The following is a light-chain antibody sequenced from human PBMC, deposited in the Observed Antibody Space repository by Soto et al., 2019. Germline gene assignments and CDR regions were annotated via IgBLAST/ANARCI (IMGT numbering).Light chain of an antibody. V-gene: IGKV1-5*01. Sequence: DIQMTQSPSTLSASVGDRVTITCRASQPIIAWLAWYQQKPGKAPNLLIYDASDLQSAVPSRFSGSGSGTEFTLTITGLQPDDFATYYCQQYNLYPYTFGQGTKLEIK. J-gene: IGKJ2*01. CDR2: DAS. CDR1: QPIIAW. CDR3: QQYNLYPYT.